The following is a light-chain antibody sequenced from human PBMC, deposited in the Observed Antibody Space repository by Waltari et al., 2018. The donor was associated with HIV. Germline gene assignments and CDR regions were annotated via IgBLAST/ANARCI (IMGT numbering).Light chain of an antibody. CDR3: QQSYTDPRT. J-gene: IGKJ1*01. CDR2: AAS. Sequence: DFQMTQSPPSLSASVGDRVTISCRASQSIGNYLNWYQQKPGKAPNLLIYAASSLQSGVPSRFSGSGSGTDFTLTISSLQPEDFATYHCQQSYTDPRTFGQGTKV. CDR1: QSIGNY. V-gene: IGKV1-39*01.